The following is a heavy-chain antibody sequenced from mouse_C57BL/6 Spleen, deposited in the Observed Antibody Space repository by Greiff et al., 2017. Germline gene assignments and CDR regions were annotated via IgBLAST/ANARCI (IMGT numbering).Heavy chain of an antibody. Sequence: DVKLVESGGGLVKPGGSLKLSCAASGFTFSDYGMHWVRQAPEKGLEWVAYISSGSSTIYYADTVKGRFTISRDNAKNTLFLQMTSLRSEDTAMYYCARRNYDGDYRAMDYWGQGTSVTVSS. CDR1: GFTFSDYG. D-gene: IGHD2-3*01. CDR3: ARRNYDGDYRAMDY. V-gene: IGHV5-17*01. CDR2: ISSGSSTI. J-gene: IGHJ4*01.